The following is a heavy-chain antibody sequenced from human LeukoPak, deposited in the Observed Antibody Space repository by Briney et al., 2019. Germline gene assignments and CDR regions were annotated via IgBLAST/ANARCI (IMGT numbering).Heavy chain of an antibody. V-gene: IGHV4-39*01. D-gene: IGHD6-25*01. J-gene: IGHJ4*02. CDR1: GASISSSGYS. CDR3: VSQTSAADSFDY. CDR2: FYYSDST. Sequence: SETLSLTCTVSGASISSSGYSWVWIRQPPGKGLEWIGTFYYSDSTKYSPSLKSRVTISVDTSKNQFPVKLSSVTAADTAVYYCVSQTSAADSFDYWGQGTLVTVSS.